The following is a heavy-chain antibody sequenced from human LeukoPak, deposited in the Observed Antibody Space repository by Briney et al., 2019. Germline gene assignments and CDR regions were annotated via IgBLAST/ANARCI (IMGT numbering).Heavy chain of an antibody. J-gene: IGHJ4*02. D-gene: IGHD6-6*01. CDR2: IWYDGSNA. V-gene: IGHV3-33*01. Sequence: GGSLSLSCAASGFIFRNHGMHWVRQAPGKGLEWVAVIWYDGSNAYYADSVNGRFTISRDNSSNTLYLQMNSLRAEDTAVYYCARDIGARRLDYWGQGTPVTVSS. CDR3: ARDIGARRLDY. CDR1: GFIFRNHG.